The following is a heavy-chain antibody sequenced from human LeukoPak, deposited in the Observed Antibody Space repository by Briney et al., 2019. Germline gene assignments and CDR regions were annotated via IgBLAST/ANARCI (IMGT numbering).Heavy chain of an antibody. V-gene: IGHV3-23*01. CDR2: ISGSGGST. CDR3: AKEGNWNDGPDAFDI. J-gene: IGHJ3*02. Sequence: GGSLRLSCAASAFTFSSYAMSWDRQVQGQGLEWGSAISGSGGSTYYADSVKGRFTISRDNSKNTLYLQMNSLRAEDTAVYYCAKEGNWNDGPDAFDIGGQGTMVTVSS. CDR1: AFTFSSYA. D-gene: IGHD1-20*01.